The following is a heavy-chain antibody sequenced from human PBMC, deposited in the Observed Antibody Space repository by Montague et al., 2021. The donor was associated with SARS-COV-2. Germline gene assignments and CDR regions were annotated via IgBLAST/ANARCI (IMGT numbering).Heavy chain of an antibody. J-gene: IGHJ4*02. CDR1: GGSISSYY. CDR2: IYYSGST. Sequence: SETLSLTCTVSGGSISSYYWSWIRQPPGKGLEWIGYIYYSGSTNYNPSLKIRVTISVDTSKNQFSLTLSSVAAADTAADYCASAPVAHTTIFGLVTSFDYWGQGTLVTVSS. V-gene: IGHV4-59*01. CDR3: ASAPVAHTTIFGLVTSFDY. D-gene: IGHD3-3*01.